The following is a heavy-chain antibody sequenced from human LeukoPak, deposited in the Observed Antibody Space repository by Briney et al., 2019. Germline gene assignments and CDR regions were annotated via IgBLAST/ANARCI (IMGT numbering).Heavy chain of an antibody. V-gene: IGHV3-23*01. Sequence: GGSLRLSCAASGFTFSSYAMSWVRQAPGKGLEWVSAIRGSGGSTYYADSVKGRFTISRDNSKNTLYLQMNSLRAEDTAVYYCAKITTYYYDSSGSYDAFDIWGQGTMVTVSS. CDR1: GFTFSSYA. CDR2: IRGSGGST. J-gene: IGHJ3*02. D-gene: IGHD3-22*01. CDR3: AKITTYYYDSSGSYDAFDI.